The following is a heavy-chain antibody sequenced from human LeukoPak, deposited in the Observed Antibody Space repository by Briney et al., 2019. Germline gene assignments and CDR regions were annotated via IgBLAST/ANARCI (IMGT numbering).Heavy chain of an antibody. D-gene: IGHD3-9*01. V-gene: IGHV1-2*02. CDR1: GYSFISYY. CDR2: INPNSGGT. J-gene: IGHJ4*02. Sequence: ASMKVSCKASGYSFISYYIHWVRQAPGQGLPWMGWINPNSGGTNYAQNFQGRVTLTRDTTISTAYMELSRLRSDDTAVYYCVKSSDWYLEYWGQGTLVTVSS. CDR3: VKSSDWYLEY.